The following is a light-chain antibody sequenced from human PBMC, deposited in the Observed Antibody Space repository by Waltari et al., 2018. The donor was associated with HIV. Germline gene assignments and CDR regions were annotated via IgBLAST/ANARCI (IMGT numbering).Light chain of an antibody. CDR3: CSYAGSSIMV. CDR2: EGS. V-gene: IGLV2-23*01. J-gene: IGLJ2*01. CDR1: TSHVGSYSL. Sequence: QSALPQPASVSGSPGQFITTSCTGTTSHVGSYSLVSCYQPHPGNAPTLMIYEGSKRPAGVSNRFSGSKSGNTASLTISGLQAEDEADYNCCSYAGSSIMVFGGGTKLTVL.